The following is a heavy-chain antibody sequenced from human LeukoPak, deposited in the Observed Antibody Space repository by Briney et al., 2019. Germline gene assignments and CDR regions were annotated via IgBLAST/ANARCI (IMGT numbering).Heavy chain of an antibody. V-gene: IGHV6-1*01. CDR3: VRDDGIGLDAFDI. J-gene: IGHJ3*02. D-gene: IGHD1-14*01. Sequence: SQTLSLTCAISGDSVSSNSAAWNRIRQSPSRGLEWLGRTYYRSKWYNDYAVSVKGRITINPDTSKNQFSLQLNSVTPEDTAVYYCVRDDGIGLDAFDIWGQGTMVTVSS. CDR1: GDSVSSNSAA. CDR2: TYYRSKWYN.